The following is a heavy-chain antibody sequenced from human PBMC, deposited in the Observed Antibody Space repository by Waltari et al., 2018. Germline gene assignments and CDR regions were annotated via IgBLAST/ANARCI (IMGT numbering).Heavy chain of an antibody. D-gene: IGHD1-26*01. J-gene: IGHJ4*02. V-gene: IGHV3-7*04. CDR2: IKQDGNKK. CDR1: GMSFRNFR. Sequence: EVQLVESGGGLVEPGGSLRPSCVASGMSFRNFRMSWDRQAPGKGLEWVADIKQDGNKKYYVGSVKGRFTISRDNAKNSVYLQMNSLRPEDTAVYYCARDWEGERPNFDYWGQGTLVTVSS. CDR3: ARDWEGERPNFDY.